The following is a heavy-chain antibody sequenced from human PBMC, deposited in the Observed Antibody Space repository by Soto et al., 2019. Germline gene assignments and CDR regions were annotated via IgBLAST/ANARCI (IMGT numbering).Heavy chain of an antibody. V-gene: IGHV6-1*01. D-gene: IGHD3-22*01. CDR1: GDRVSINRAA. J-gene: IGHJ4*03. CDR3: ARDPPQGGSFDS. Sequence: KQSQTLALTCAISGDRVSINRAAWNWIRQSPSRGLDGLGRTYYRSKWYNDYAVSVKSRITINPDTSKNQFSLQLNSVTPAETSFYYCARDPPQGGSFDSWGQGTLVTVS. CDR2: TYYRSKWYN.